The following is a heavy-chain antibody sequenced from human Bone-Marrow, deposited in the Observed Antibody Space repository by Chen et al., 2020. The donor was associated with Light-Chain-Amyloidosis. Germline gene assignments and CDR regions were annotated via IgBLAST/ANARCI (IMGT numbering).Heavy chain of an antibody. D-gene: IGHD5-12*01. Sequence: EVQLLESGGGLVQPGGSLRLSCAASGFTFSSYAMSWVRQAPGKGLEWVSAISGSGGSTSYADSVKGRFTISRDNSKNTLYLXXXXXXXXXXXVYYCAKDAGYSGYDYIDYWGQGTLVTVSS. CDR2: ISGSGGST. J-gene: IGHJ4*02. CDR1: GFTFSSYA. CDR3: AKDAGYSGYDYIDY. V-gene: IGHV3-23*01.